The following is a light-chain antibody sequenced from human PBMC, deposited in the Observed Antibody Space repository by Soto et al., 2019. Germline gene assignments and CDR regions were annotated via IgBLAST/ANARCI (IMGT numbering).Light chain of an antibody. CDR1: QNIRTY. J-gene: IGKJ1*01. Sequence: QMTQSPSSLSASVGARVSITCRASQNIRTYLKWYQQKPGKAPSLLIYGASALQSGVPSRFSGSGSATDFTLTITSLQPEEFATYYCQQSYTPPRTFGQGTKMEFK. CDR3: QQSYTPPRT. V-gene: IGKV1-39*01. CDR2: GAS.